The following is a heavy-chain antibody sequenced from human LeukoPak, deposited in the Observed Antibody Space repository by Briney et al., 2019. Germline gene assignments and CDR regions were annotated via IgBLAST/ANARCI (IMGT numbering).Heavy chain of an antibody. V-gene: IGHV1-69*05. CDR1: GGIFSRYA. J-gene: IGHJ4*02. D-gene: IGHD3-3*01. CDR3: ATGRITIFGVVTRIDY. Sequence: ASVKVSCKASGGIFSRYAISWVRQVPGQGLEWRGGLVPMFRTPNYAQKFQGRVTITTDESTDESTGTAYMELSGLKSEDTAVYYCATGRITIFGVVTRIDYWGQGTLVTVSS. CDR2: LVPMFRTP.